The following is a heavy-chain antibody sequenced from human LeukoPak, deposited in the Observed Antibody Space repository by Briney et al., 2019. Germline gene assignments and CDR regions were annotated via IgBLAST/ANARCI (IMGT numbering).Heavy chain of an antibody. J-gene: IGHJ5*02. CDR1: GGSISSGGYY. V-gene: IGHV4-31*03. Sequence: SQTLSLTCTVSGGSISSGGYYWSWIRQHPGKGLEWIGYIYYSGSTYYNPSLKSRVTISVDTSKNQFSLKLSSATAADTAVYYCARGMGGYCSSTSCYLNWFDPWGQGTLVTVSS. CDR2: IYYSGST. D-gene: IGHD2-2*01. CDR3: ARGMGGYCSSTSCYLNWFDP.